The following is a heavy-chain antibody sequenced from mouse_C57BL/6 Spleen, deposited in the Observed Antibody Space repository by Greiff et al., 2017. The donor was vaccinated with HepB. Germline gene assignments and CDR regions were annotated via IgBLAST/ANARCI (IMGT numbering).Heavy chain of an antibody. Sequence: EVQRVESGEGLVKPGGSLKLSCAASGFTFSSYAMSWVRQTPEKRLEWVAYISSGGDYIYYADTVKGRFTISRDNARNTLYLQMSSLKSEDTAMYYCTRDWTYGYPFAYWGQGTLVTVSA. J-gene: IGHJ3*01. CDR1: GFTFSSYA. D-gene: IGHD2-2*01. CDR2: ISSGGDYI. V-gene: IGHV5-9-1*02. CDR3: TRDWTYGYPFAY.